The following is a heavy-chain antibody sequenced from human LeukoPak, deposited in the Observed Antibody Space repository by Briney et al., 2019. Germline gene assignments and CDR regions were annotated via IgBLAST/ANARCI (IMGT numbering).Heavy chain of an antibody. CDR2: INHSGST. CDR3: ARKQGYYYYGMDV. J-gene: IGHJ6*02. CDR1: GGSFSGYY. Sequence: SETLSLTCAVYGGSFSGYYWSWIRQPPGKGLEWIGEINHSGSTNYNPSLKSRVTTSVDTSKNQFSLKLSSVTAADTAVYYCARKQGYYYYGMDVWGQGTTVTVSS. V-gene: IGHV4-34*01. D-gene: IGHD6-13*01.